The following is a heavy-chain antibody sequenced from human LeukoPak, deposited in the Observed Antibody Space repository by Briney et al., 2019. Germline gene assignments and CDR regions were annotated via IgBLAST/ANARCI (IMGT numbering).Heavy chain of an antibody. D-gene: IGHD6-19*01. J-gene: IGHJ4*02. CDR1: GYTFINYD. CDR2: ISGNNDNT. CDR3: ARGDSSSLFDY. V-gene: IGHV1-18*01. Sequence: ASVTVSCKASGYTFINYDYNWVRQAPGQGLEWMGWISGNNDNTNYAQKLQGRVIMTKDTSTSTAYMELRSLRSDDTAVYYCARGDSSSLFDYWGQGTLVTVSS.